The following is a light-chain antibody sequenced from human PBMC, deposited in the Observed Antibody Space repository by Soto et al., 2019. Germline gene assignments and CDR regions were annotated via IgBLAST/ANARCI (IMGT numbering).Light chain of an antibody. V-gene: IGKV1-39*01. CDR2: AAS. CDR3: QQSYSTLFT. CDR1: QSISSY. Sequence: DIQMTQSPSSLSASVGDRVTITCRASQSISSYLNWYQQKPGQAPKLLIYAASNLQTGVPSRFSGSGSGTDFTLTISSLQPEDFATYYCQQSYSTLFTFGPGTKVDIK. J-gene: IGKJ3*01.